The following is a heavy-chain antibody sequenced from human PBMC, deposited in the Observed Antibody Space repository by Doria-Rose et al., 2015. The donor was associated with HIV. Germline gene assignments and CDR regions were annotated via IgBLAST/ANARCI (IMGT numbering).Heavy chain of an antibody. CDR1: GFSFESYA. CDR2: ISWDSGAK. D-gene: IGHD3-3*01. V-gene: IGHV3-9*01. Sequence: VRLVQSGGGLVQPGRSLRLSCVGSGFSFESYAMHWVRLAPGKGLEWVAGISWDSGAKGNADSVEGRFTISRDNAKKSVYLEMRSLRPEDTASYYCAKAPIIGPKYYFYMDVWGKGTSVTVSS. CDR3: AKAPIIGPKYYFYMDV. J-gene: IGHJ6*03.